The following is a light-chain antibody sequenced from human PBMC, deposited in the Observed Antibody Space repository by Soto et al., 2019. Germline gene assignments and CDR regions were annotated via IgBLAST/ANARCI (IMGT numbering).Light chain of an antibody. V-gene: IGLV2-14*03. J-gene: IGLJ2*01. CDR2: DVT. CDR3: ASYTNSGASLV. Sequence: QSVLTQPASVSGSPGQSITISCTGTTSDVGGSNYVSWYQQHPGKAPKLMICDVTNRPSGVSNRFSGSKSGNTASLTISGLQAEDEADYYCASYTNSGASLVFGGGTKLAVL. CDR1: TSDVGGSNY.